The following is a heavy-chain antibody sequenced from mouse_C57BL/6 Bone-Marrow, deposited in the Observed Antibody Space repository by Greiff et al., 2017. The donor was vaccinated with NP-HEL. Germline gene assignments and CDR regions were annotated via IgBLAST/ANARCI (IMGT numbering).Heavy chain of an antibody. CDR2: ISGGGGNT. V-gene: IGHV5-9*01. D-gene: IGHD2-4*01. CDR1: GFTFSSYT. Sequence: DVKLVESGGGLVKPGGSLKLSCAASGFTFSSYTMSWVRQTPEKRLEWVATISGGGGNTYYPDSVKGRFTISRDNAKNTLYLQMSSLRSEDTALYYCARPFYDSPFAYWGQGTLVTVSA. J-gene: IGHJ3*01. CDR3: ARPFYDSPFAY.